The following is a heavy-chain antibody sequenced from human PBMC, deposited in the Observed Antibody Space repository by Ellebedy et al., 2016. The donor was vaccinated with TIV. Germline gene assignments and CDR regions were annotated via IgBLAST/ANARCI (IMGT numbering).Heavy chain of an antibody. Sequence: GESLKISXAASGFTFNSHGMHWVRQAPGKGLEWLAVILYDGSRQYYVDSVKGRFTISRDNSKNTLHLQMNSLRTEDTAVYYCAKDRGNYIFDYWGQGALVTVSS. V-gene: IGHV3-30*18. CDR1: GFTFNSHG. CDR3: AKDRGNYIFDY. CDR2: ILYDGSRQ. D-gene: IGHD1-7*01. J-gene: IGHJ4*02.